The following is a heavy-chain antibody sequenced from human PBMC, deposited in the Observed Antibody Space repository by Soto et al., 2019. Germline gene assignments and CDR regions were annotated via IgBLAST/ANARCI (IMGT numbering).Heavy chain of an antibody. CDR1: GYTFTSYD. CDR2: MNPNSGNT. J-gene: IGHJ4*02. Sequence: QVQLVQSGAEVKKPGASVKVSCKASGYTFTSYDINWVRQATGQGLEWMGWMNPNSGNTGYAQKFKXXVXMXXNTSISTEFMELSSLRSQDTAVYYCARIFATLVDFWGQGTLVTVSS. CDR3: ARIFATLVDF. V-gene: IGHV1-8*01. D-gene: IGHD5-12*01.